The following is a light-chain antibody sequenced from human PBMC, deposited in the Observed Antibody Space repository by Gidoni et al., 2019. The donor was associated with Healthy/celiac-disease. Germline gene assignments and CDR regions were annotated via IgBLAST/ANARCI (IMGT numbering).Light chain of an antibody. Sequence: EIQMTQSPSTLSASVGDRVTITCRASQSISSWLAWYQQKPGKAPKLLIYQASSLESGVPSRFSGSGSGTEFTLTISSLQPDDFATYYCQQYNSYSYTFGQGTKLEIK. CDR3: QQYNSYSYT. V-gene: IGKV1-5*03. CDR1: QSISSW. CDR2: QAS. J-gene: IGKJ2*01.